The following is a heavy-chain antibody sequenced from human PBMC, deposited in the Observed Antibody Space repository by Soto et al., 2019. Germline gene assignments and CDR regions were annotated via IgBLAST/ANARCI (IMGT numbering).Heavy chain of an antibody. Sequence: QVQLQESGPGLVKPSETLSLTCTVSGGSISSYYWSWIRQPPGKGLEWIGYIYYSGSTNYNPSLKSRVTRSVDTSKNQFSLKLSSVTAADTAVYYCARGMERWLQLQHYWGQGTLVTVSS. V-gene: IGHV4-59*01. D-gene: IGHD5-12*01. J-gene: IGHJ4*02. CDR2: IYYSGST. CDR3: ARGMERWLQLQHY. CDR1: GGSISSYY.